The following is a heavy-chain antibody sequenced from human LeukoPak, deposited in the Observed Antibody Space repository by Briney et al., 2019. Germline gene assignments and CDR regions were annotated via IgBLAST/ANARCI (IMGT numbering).Heavy chain of an antibody. V-gene: IGHV4-30-4*07. CDR1: GGSISSGDYS. D-gene: IGHD6-25*01. CDR3: ARVAGSYYYSYYMDV. Sequence: TSQTLSLTCAVSGGSISSGDYSWSWIRQPPGKGLEWIGYIYYTARTFYNPSPKSRVTISVDTSKNQFSLKLSSVTAADTAVYYCARVAGSYYYSYYMDVWGKGTSITVSS. J-gene: IGHJ6*03. CDR2: IYYTART.